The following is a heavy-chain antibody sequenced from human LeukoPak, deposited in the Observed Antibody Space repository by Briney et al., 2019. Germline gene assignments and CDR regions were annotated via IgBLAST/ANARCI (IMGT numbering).Heavy chain of an antibody. D-gene: IGHD3-22*01. CDR2: ISNSGGST. Sequence: PGGSLRLSCAASGFTFSSYVMSWVRQAPGKGLEWVSSISNSGGSTYYADSVKGRFTISRDNSKNTLYLQMNSLRAEDTAVYYCARDHYDSSGYYPSFYYYYGMDVWGQGTTVTVSS. CDR1: GFTFSSYV. V-gene: IGHV3-23*01. CDR3: ARDHYDSSGYYPSFYYYYGMDV. J-gene: IGHJ6*02.